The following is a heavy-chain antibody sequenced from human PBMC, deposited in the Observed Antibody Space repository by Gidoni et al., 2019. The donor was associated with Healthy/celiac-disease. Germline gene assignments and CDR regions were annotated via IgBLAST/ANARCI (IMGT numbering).Heavy chain of an antibody. Sequence: EVQLLESGVGLVPPGGSLRLSCAASGFPFSSYAMSWFRQAPGKGLAWVSDISGSGGSTYYADSVKGRFTISRDNSKNTLYLQMNSLRAEDTAVYYCAKSEQWLVLSDAFDIWGQGTMVTVSS. J-gene: IGHJ3*02. CDR1: GFPFSSYA. CDR2: ISGSGGST. CDR3: AKSEQWLVLSDAFDI. V-gene: IGHV3-23*01. D-gene: IGHD6-19*01.